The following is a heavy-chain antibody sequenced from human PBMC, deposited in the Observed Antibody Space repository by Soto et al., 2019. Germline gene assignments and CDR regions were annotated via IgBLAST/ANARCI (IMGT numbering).Heavy chain of an antibody. Sequence: SLKVSCKASGXTFSSYTISWVRQAPGQGLEWMGRIIPILGIANYAQKFQGRVTITADKSTSTAYMELSSLRSEDTAVYYCARDLGGWPDYWGQGTLVTVSS. CDR2: IIPILGIA. J-gene: IGHJ4*02. V-gene: IGHV1-69*04. D-gene: IGHD2-15*01. CDR3: ARDLGGWPDY. CDR1: GXTFSSYT.